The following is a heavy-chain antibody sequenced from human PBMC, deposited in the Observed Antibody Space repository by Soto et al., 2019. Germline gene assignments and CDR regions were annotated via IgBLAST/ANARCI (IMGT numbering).Heavy chain of an antibody. Sequence: EVQLLESGGGLVQPGGSLRLSCAASGFTFSSYAMTWVRQAPGKGLEWVSAISGGGGSTFYADSLKGRFTISRDNSRNTRYLQMNTLRAEDTALFYCAKLGDNWNDLDYWGQGALVTVSS. J-gene: IGHJ4*02. CDR3: AKLGDNWNDLDY. V-gene: IGHV3-23*01. D-gene: IGHD1-1*01. CDR2: ISGGGGST. CDR1: GFTFSSYA.